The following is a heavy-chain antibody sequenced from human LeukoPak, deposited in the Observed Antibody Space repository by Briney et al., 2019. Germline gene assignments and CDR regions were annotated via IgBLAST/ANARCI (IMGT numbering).Heavy chain of an antibody. D-gene: IGHD1-26*01. Sequence: GGSLKLSCAASGFTFSGSAIHWVRQSSGKGLEWVGQIDKKDKGYATATAYAASVKGRFTISRDDPINTAYLQMKSLKTEDTALYYCTRDSGTYNWFDPWGQGTLVTVSS. CDR1: GFTFSGSA. J-gene: IGHJ5*02. CDR2: IDKKDKGYATAT. V-gene: IGHV3-73*01. CDR3: TRDSGTYNWFDP.